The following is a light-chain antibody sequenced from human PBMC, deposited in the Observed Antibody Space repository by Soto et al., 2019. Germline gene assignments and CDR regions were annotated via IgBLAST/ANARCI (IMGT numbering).Light chain of an antibody. Sequence: QLVLTQPPSVSGAPGQRVTISCTASSSNIGAGYDVHWYQQLPGTVPKLLIYGNSNRPSGVPDRFSGSKSGTSASLAITGLQAEDEADYYCQSYDSSLSGGVFGGGTKLTVL. CDR3: QSYDSSLSGGV. CDR2: GNS. V-gene: IGLV1-40*01. J-gene: IGLJ3*02. CDR1: SSNIGAGYD.